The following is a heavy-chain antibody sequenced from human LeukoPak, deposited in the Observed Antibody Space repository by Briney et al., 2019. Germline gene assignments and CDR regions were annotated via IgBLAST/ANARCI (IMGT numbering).Heavy chain of an antibody. Sequence: SETLSLTCTVSGGSISSGGYYWSWIRQHPGEGLEWIGYIYYSGSTYYNPSLKSRVTISVDTSKNQFSLKLSSVTAADTAVYYCASSPEWGDCSRLSYWGQGTLVTVSS. V-gene: IGHV4-31*03. J-gene: IGHJ4*02. D-gene: IGHD2-21*02. CDR1: GGSISSGGYY. CDR3: ASSPEWGDCSRLSY. CDR2: IYYSGST.